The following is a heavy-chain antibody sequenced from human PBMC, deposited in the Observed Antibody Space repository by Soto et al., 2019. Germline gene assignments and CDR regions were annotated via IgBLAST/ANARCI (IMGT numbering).Heavy chain of an antibody. V-gene: IGHV4-31*03. CDR3: ARLGYYYYYGMDV. J-gene: IGHJ6*02. CDR1: GVSISSGGYY. Sequence: PAETLSLTCTVSGVSISSGGYYWSWIRQHPGKGLEWIGYIYYSGSTYYNPSLKSRVTISVDTSKNQFSLKLSSVTAADTAVYYCARLGYYYYYGMDVWGQGTTVTVSS. D-gene: IGHD3-16*01. CDR2: IYYSGST.